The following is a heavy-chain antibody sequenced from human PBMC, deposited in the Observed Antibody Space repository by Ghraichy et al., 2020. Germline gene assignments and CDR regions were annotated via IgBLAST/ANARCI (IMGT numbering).Heavy chain of an antibody. Sequence: SETLSLTCTVYGGSISSYYWSWIRQPPGKGLEWIGYIYYSGSTNYNPSLKSRVTISVDTSKNQFSLKLSSVTAADTAVYYCARARFLEWIYAFDIWGQGTMVTVSS. CDR3: ARARFLEWIYAFDI. D-gene: IGHD3-3*01. V-gene: IGHV4-59*01. J-gene: IGHJ3*02. CDR2: IYYSGST. CDR1: GGSISSYY.